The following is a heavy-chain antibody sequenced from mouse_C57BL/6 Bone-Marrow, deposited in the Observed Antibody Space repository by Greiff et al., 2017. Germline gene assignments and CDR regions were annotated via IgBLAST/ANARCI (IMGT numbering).Heavy chain of an antibody. V-gene: IGHV3-6*01. CDR3: ATAMDY. CDR1: GFSITSGYY. Sequence: ESGPGLVKPSQSLSLTCSVTGFSITSGYYWNWIRQFPGNKLEWMGYRSYDGSNNYNPSLKNRISITRDTPKNQFFLKLNSVTTEDTATYYCATAMDYWGQGTSVTVSS. CDR2: RSYDGSN. J-gene: IGHJ4*01.